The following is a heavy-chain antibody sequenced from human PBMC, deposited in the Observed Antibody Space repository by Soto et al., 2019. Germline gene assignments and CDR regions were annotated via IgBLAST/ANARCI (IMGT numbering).Heavy chain of an antibody. CDR1: GGSISRGGYY. V-gene: IGHV4-31*03. J-gene: IGHJ6*03. CDR3: ARSTSHYYYYYLDV. Sequence: SETLSLTCTVSGGSISRGGYYWSWIRQHPGKGLEWIGYIYYSGSTYCNPSLKSRVTISVDTSKNQFSLKLSSVTAADTAVYYCARSTSHYYYYYLDVWGKGTTVTVPS. CDR2: IYYSGST.